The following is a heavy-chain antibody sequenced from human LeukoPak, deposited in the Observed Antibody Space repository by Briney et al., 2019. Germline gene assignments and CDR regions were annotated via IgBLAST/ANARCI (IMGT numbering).Heavy chain of an antibody. J-gene: IGHJ6*02. CDR2: FYYSGST. Sequence: NPSETLSLTCTVPGGSINNYYWNSVRQPPGKGLEWIGYFYYSGSTHYNPSLKSRVTISVDTSKNQFSLKLTSVTAADTAVYYCSRLTNYGYHFFYGLDVWGQGTTVTVSS. D-gene: IGHD3/OR15-3a*01. V-gene: IGHV4-59*08. CDR1: GGSINNYY. CDR3: SRLTNYGYHFFYGLDV.